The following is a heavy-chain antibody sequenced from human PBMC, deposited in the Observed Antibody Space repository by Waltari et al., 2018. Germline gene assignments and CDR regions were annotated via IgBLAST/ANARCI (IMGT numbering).Heavy chain of an antibody. J-gene: IGHJ3*01. CDR3: VGYSDTIGFRDGFRF. V-gene: IGHV4-61*02. CDR1: GVSISIGSYY. D-gene: IGHD3-22*01. Sequence: KPSETLSLTCAVSGVSISIGSYYWAWIRQPAGKGLEWIGRIYTSGSINYNPSLKSRVTISKDTSKNQFSLKLSSVSAADTAVYYCVGYSDTIGFRDGFRFWGQGTMVTVSS. CDR2: IYTSGSI.